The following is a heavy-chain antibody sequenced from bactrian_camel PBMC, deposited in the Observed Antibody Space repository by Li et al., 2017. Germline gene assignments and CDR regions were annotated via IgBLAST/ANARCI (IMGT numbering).Heavy chain of an antibody. D-gene: IGHD5*01. CDR1: AYSHRRFC. J-gene: IGHJ4*01. CDR3: ARGFISNLQELPERPY. CDR2: ISGDGST. Sequence: HVQLVESGGGLVQPGGSLTLSCSASAYSHRRFCMGWIRQAPGNECELVSSISGDGSTYYSDSAKGRFTISRDDAEDTLFLLLDSLKTEDTATYYCARGFISNLQELPERPYYGQGTQVTVS. V-gene: IGHV3S1*01.